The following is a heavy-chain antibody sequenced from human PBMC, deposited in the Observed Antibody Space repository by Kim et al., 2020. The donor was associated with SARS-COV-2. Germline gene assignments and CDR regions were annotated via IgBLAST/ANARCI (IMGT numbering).Heavy chain of an antibody. V-gene: IGHV3-21*01. CDR3: ARESYYDSYSY. CDR2: I. D-gene: IGHD3-22*01. J-gene: IGHJ4*02. Sequence: IHNADSLKGRYTIARNNAKNSMYLQINSLRAEDTAVYYCARESYYDSYSYWGQGTLVTVSS.